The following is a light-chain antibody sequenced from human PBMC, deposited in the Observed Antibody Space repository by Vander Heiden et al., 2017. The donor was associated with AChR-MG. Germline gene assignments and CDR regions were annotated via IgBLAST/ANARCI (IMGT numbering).Light chain of an antibody. CDR3: SSYSSIPVI. J-gene: IGLJ2*01. Sequence: QSALTQPASVSGSPGQSITISCTGSSSDIGYYNYVSWYQQHPGKAPKLMIYDVSRRPAGVSYRFSGSKSGNTASLTISGLQADDEADYYCSSYSSIPVIFGGGTKLTV. CDR1: SSDIGYYNY. V-gene: IGLV2-14*03. CDR2: DVS.